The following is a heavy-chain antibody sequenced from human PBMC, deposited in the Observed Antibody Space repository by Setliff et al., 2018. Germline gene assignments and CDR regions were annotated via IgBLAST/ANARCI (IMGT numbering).Heavy chain of an antibody. J-gene: IGHJ3*01. CDR1: GYSISNGFY. D-gene: IGHD3-22*01. Sequence: SETLSLTCAVSGYSISNGFYWGWIRQSPVKGLEWIGSLFDGVSAYYSPSLKSRASISLDASNNQFALKLTSATAADTAVYYCARDPHYDPTYSLPGHAFDFWGQGIMVTVS. CDR3: ARDPHYDPTYSLPGHAFDF. CDR2: LFDGVSA. V-gene: IGHV4-38-2*02.